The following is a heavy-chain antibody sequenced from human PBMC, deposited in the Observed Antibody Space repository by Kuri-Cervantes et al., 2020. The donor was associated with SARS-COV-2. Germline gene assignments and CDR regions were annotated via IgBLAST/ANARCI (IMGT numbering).Heavy chain of an antibody. D-gene: IGHD3/OR15-3a*01. Sequence: LRLSCTVSGGSISSGDYYWSWIRQPPGKGLEWIGYIYYSGSTYYNPSLKSRVTISVDTSKNQFSLKMNSLTAADTAVYYCARDGKDFWTYYHMDVWGKGTTVTVSS. J-gene: IGHJ6*03. CDR2: IYYSGST. V-gene: IGHV4-30-4*08. CDR1: GGSISSGDYY. CDR3: ARDGKDFWTYYHMDV.